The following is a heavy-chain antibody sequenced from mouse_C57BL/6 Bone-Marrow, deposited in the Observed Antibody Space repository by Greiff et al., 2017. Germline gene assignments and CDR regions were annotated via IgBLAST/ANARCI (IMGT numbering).Heavy chain of an antibody. CDR1: GFSLSTFGMG. CDR2: IWWDDDK. Sequence: ESGPGILQPSQTLSLTCSFSGFSLSTFGMGVGWIRQPSGKGLEWLAHIWWDDDKYYNPALKSRLTISKDTSKNQVFLKIANVDTADTATYYCARGKGYDGYYVAFAYWGQGTLVTVSA. J-gene: IGHJ3*01. V-gene: IGHV8-8*01. D-gene: IGHD2-3*01. CDR3: ARGKGYDGYYVAFAY.